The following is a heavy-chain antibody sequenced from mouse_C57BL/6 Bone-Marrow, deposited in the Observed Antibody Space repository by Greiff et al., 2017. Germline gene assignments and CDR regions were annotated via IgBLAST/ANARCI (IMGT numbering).Heavy chain of an antibody. J-gene: IGHJ4*01. CDR1: GFSLTSYA. D-gene: IGHD2-4*01. Sequence: QVQLKESGPGLVAPSQSLSITCTVSGFSLTSYAISWVRQPPGKGLEWLGVIWIGGGTNYNSALKSRLSISKDNSKSQVFLKMNSLQTDDTARYYCASMITRAMDYWGQGTSVTVSS. V-gene: IGHV2-9-1*01. CDR2: IWIGGGT. CDR3: ASMITRAMDY.